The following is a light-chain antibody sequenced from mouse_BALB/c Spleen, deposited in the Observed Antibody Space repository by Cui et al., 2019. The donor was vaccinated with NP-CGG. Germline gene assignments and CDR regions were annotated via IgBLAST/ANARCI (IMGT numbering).Light chain of an antibody. CDR2: GTN. CDR1: TGAVTTSNY. J-gene: IGLJ1*01. Sequence: QALVSQESALTTSPGETVTLTCRSSTGAVTTSNYANWVQEKPAHLFTGLIGGTNNRAPGVPARFSGSLIGDKAALTITGPQTEDEAIYFCALWYSNHWVFGGGTKLTVL. CDR3: ALWYSNHWV. V-gene: IGLV1*01.